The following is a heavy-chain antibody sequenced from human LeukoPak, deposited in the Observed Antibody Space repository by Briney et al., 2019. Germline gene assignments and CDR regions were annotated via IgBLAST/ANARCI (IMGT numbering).Heavy chain of an antibody. CDR1: GFTFSSYG. CDR3: AKSTLDY. V-gene: IGHV3-30*18. Sequence: GGCLRLSCAASGFTFSSYGMHWVRQAPGKGLEWVAVISYDGSNKYYADSVKGRFTISRDNSKNTLYLQMNSLRAEDTAVYYCAKSTLDYWGQGTLVTVSS. J-gene: IGHJ4*02. CDR2: ISYDGSNK.